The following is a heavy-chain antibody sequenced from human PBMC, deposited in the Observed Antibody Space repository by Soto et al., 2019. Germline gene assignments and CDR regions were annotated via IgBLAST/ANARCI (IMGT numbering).Heavy chain of an antibody. V-gene: IGHV1-2*02. CDR2: IIPKSGDT. CDR3: ARGFYDSSGFFYAGWFGP. D-gene: IGHD3-22*01. Sequence: QVHLVQSGAEVKNPGPPGNVSCRASGNPFTASNIIGWGRPPGQGPEGMGWIIPKSGDTKYSEKFQGRVAMTRDTSINTAYMEMTSLRSDDTAVYYCARGFYDSSGFFYAGWFGPWGQGTLVTVSS. J-gene: IGHJ5*02. CDR1: GNPFTASN.